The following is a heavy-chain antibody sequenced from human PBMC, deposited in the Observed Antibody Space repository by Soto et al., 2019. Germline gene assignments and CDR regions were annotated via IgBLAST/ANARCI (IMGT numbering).Heavy chain of an antibody. V-gene: IGHV4-31*03. CDR1: GGSISSGGYY. Sequence: QVQLQESGPGLVKPSQTLSLTCTVSGGSISSGGYYWSWIRQHPGKGLERIGYIYYSGSTYYNPSLKSRVTISVDTSKNQFSLKLGSVTASDTAVYYCSRDTGSGSYVDYYYYSMDVWGQGTTVTFSS. J-gene: IGHJ6*02. CDR3: SRDTGSGSYVDYYYYSMDV. D-gene: IGHD3-10*01. CDR2: IYYSGST.